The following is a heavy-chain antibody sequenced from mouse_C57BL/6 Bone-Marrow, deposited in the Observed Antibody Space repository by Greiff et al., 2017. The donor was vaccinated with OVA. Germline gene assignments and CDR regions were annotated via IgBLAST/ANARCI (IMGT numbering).Heavy chain of an antibody. CDR2: INPNNGGT. D-gene: IGHD2-4*01. Sequence: EVQLQQSGPELVKPGASVKISCKASGYTFTDYYMNWVKQSHGKSLEWIGDINPNNGGTSYNQKFKGKATLTVDKSSSTAYMELRSLTSEDSAVYYCARGGDDYDWGFAYWGQGTLVTVSA. CDR1: GYTFTDYY. CDR3: ARGGDDYDWGFAY. J-gene: IGHJ3*01. V-gene: IGHV1-26*01.